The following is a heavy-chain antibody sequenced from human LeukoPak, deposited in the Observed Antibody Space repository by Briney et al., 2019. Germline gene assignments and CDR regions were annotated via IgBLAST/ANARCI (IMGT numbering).Heavy chain of an antibody. CDR2: ISGSGNAI. CDR1: GFTFSSNA. V-gene: IGHV3-23*01. CDR3: AKGRARITMIVVDWFDP. Sequence: PGGSLRLSCAASGFTFSSNAMSWVRQAPGKGLEWVSTISGSGNAIYYADSVKGRFTISRDNSKNTLYLQMNSLRAEDTAVYYCAKGRARITMIVVDWFDPWGQGTLVTVSS. D-gene: IGHD3-22*01. J-gene: IGHJ5*02.